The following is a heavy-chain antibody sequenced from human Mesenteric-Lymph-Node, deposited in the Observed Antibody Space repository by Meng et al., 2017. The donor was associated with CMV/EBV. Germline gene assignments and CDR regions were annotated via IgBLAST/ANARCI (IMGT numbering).Heavy chain of an antibody. Sequence: GGSLRLSCKGSGYSFSSYWIAWVRQMPGKGLEWMGIIYPGDSDIRYSPSFQGQVTISVDKSINTAYLQWSSLKASDTAIYYRARLVEQWLDSWGQGMLVTVSS. V-gene: IGHV5-51*01. CDR2: IYPGDSDI. J-gene: IGHJ4*02. CDR3: ARLVEQWLDS. D-gene: IGHD6-19*01. CDR1: GYSFSSYW.